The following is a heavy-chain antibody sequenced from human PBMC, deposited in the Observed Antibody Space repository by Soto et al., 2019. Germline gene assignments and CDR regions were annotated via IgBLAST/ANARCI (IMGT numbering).Heavy chain of an antibody. D-gene: IGHD3-3*01. V-gene: IGHV3-30*18. CDR3: AKDREPFNGGTIVGVVRGYGMDV. CDR1: GFTFSSYA. J-gene: IGHJ6*02. CDR2: ISYDGSNK. Sequence: QVQLVESGGGVDQRGRSLRLSCAASGFTFSSYAMHWVRQAPGKGLEWVAVISYDGSNKYYADSVKGRFTISRDKSKNTLHLQMNSLRADDTAVYYCAKDREPFNGGTIVGVVRGYGMDVWGQGTTVTVCS.